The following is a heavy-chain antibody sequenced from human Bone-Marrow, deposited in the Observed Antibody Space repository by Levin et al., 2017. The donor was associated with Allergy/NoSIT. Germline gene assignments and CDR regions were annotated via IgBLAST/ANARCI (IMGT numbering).Heavy chain of an antibody. CDR2: IYYSGST. D-gene: IGHD2-2*01. Sequence: SQTLSLTCTVSGGSISSYYWSWIRQPPGKGLEWIGYIYYSGSTNYNPSLKSRVTISVDTSKNQFSLKLSSVTAADTAVYYCAGYCSSTSCYPGYFDLWGRGTLVTVSS. J-gene: IGHJ2*01. CDR1: GGSISSYY. CDR3: AGYCSSTSCYPGYFDL. V-gene: IGHV4-59*01.